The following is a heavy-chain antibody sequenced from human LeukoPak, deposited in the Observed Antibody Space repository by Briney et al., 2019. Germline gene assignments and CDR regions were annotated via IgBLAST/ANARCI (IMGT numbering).Heavy chain of an antibody. V-gene: IGHV4-61*02. Sequence: SQTLSLTCTVSGNSISSGDNYWSWIRQPAGKGLEWIGRIYTSGSTNYNPSLKSRVTISGDTSKNQFSLRLTSVTAADTAVYFCARDSTLNLAFDMWGHGALVTVS. CDR2: IYTSGST. CDR3: ARDSTLNLAFDM. J-gene: IGHJ3*02. D-gene: IGHD3-3*02. CDR1: GNSISSGDNY.